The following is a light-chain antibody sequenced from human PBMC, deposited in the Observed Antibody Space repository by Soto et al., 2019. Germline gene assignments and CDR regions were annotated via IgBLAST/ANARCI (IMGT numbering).Light chain of an antibody. Sequence: HSVLTQPASVSGSPGQSITISCAGTGGDIGAYNYVSWYQQHPGKAPKLMIYEVIRRPSGISNRFSGSKSGNTASLTISTLQAEDEADYYCSSYTTSSTVVFGGGTKVTVL. V-gene: IGLV2-14*01. J-gene: IGLJ3*02. CDR1: GGDIGAYNY. CDR3: SSYTTSSTVV. CDR2: EVI.